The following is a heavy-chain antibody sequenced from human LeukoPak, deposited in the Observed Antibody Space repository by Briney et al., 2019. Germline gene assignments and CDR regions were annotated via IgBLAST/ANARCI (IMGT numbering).Heavy chain of an antibody. J-gene: IGHJ4*02. Sequence: ASVKVSCKASGYTFTSYGISWVRQAPGQGLEWMGWISAYNGNTNYAQKLQGRVTMTTDTSTSTAYMELRSLRSDDTAVYYCARNHHDYGDYGRPDYWGQGTLVTVSP. V-gene: IGHV1-18*01. CDR3: ARNHHDYGDYGRPDY. D-gene: IGHD4-17*01. CDR2: ISAYNGNT. CDR1: GYTFTSYG.